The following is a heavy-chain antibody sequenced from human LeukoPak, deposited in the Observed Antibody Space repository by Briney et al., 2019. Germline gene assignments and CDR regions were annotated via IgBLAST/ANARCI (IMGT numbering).Heavy chain of an antibody. CDR3: ARHETVVVPPFDP. Sequence: SETLSLTCAVSGYSISSGCYWGWIRQPPGKGLEWIGSIYHSGSTYYNPSLKSRVTISVDTSKNQFSLKLSSVTAADTAVYYCARHETVVVPPFDPWGQGTLVTVSS. CDR1: GYSISSGCY. V-gene: IGHV4-38-2*01. J-gene: IGHJ5*02. CDR2: IYHSGST. D-gene: IGHD2-2*01.